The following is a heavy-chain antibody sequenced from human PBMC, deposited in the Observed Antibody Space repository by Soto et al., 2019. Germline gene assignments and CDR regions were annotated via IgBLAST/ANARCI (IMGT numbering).Heavy chain of an antibody. D-gene: IGHD2-21*02. CDR2: ISGSGGST. V-gene: IGHV3-23*01. CDR1: GFTFSSYA. CDR3: AKGIDVVTAIEGDAFDI. J-gene: IGHJ3*02. Sequence: EVQLLESGGGLVQPGGSLRLSCAASGFTFSSYAMSWVRQAPGKGLEWVSAISGSGGSTYYADSVKGRFTISRDNSKNTLYLQMNSLRAEDTAVYYCAKGIDVVTAIEGDAFDIWGQGTMVTVSS.